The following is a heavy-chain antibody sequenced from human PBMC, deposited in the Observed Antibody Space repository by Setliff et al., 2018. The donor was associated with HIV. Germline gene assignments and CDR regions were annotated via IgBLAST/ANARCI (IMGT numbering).Heavy chain of an antibody. Sequence: SETLSLTCAVYGGSFSGYCWSWIRQPPGKGLEWIGEIQHSGRTNYNASLRGRVTTSVDTSKNQFSLRLSSVTAADTAVYYCGRIPYGSGSFGWFDPWGRGTLVTVSS. D-gene: IGHD3-10*01. CDR2: IQHSGRT. CDR1: GGSFSGYC. CDR3: GRIPYGSGSFGWFDP. V-gene: IGHV4-34*01. J-gene: IGHJ5*02.